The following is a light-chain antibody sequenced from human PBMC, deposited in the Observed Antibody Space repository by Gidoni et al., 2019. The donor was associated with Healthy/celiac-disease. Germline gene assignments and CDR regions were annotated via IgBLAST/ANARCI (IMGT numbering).Light chain of an antibody. J-gene: IGKJ1*01. CDR1: QSMSSY. V-gene: IGKV1-39*01. Sequence: DIQMTQSPSSLSASVGDRVTITCRASQSMSSYSNWYQQKPVKVPHLLIYAASSLQRGVPSRFNAWGPQTDFTLTISSLEPEDFATYYCQQCYSSPCTFGQGTKVEIK. CDR2: AAS. CDR3: QQCYSSPCT.